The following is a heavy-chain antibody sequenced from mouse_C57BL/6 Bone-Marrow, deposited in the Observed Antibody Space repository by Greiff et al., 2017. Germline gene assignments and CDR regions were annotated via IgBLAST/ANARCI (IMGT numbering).Heavy chain of an antibody. CDR2: ISSGGDYI. J-gene: IGHJ4*01. D-gene: IGHD1-1*01. CDR1: GFTFSSYA. V-gene: IGHV5-9-1*02. Sequence: EVMLVESGEGLVKPGGSLKLSCAASGFTFSSYAMSWVRQTPEKRLEWVAYISSGGDYIYYADAVQGRFTISRDNARNPLYLQMSSLKSEDTAMYYCTREWYYYGSSYDYAMDYWGQGTSVTVSS. CDR3: TREWYYYGSSYDYAMDY.